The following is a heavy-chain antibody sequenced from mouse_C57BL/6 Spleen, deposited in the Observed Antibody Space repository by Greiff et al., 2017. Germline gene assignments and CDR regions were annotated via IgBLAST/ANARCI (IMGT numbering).Heavy chain of an antibody. CDR3: ARHGSSYGFAY. CDR2: IDPSDSYT. D-gene: IGHD1-1*01. V-gene: IGHV1-50*01. J-gene: IGHJ3*01. Sequence: QVQLQQPGAELVKPGASVKLSCKASGYTFTSYWMQWVKQRPGQGLEWIGEIDPSDSYTNYNQKFKGKATLTVDTSSSTAYMQLSSLTSEDSAVYYCARHGSSYGFAYWGQGTLVTVSA. CDR1: GYTFTSYW.